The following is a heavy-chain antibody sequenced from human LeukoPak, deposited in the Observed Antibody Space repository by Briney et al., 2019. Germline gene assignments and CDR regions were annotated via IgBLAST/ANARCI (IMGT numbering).Heavy chain of an antibody. CDR1: GYTFTSYY. J-gene: IGHJ4*02. CDR2: INPSGGST. Sequence: ASVKVSCKASGYTFTSYYMHWVRQAPGQGLEWMGIINPSGGSTSYAQKFQGRVTMTRDTSISTAYMELSRLRSDDTAVYYCAREEWELLTMDWSERYYFDYWGQGTLVTVSS. D-gene: IGHD1-26*01. CDR3: AREEWELLTMDWSERYYFDY. V-gene: IGHV1-46*01.